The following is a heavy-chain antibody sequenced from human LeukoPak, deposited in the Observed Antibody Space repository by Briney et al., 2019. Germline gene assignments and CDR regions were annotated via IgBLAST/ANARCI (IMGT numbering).Heavy chain of an antibody. CDR1: EVTFSTYT. D-gene: IGHD6-13*01. V-gene: IGHV3-21*01. Sequence: SGGSLRLSCAASEVTFSTYTMNWVRQAPGKGLEWVSSISSSSRYIYYADSLKGRFTISRDNAKNSLYLQMNSLRAEDTAVYYCARIWDLRFSSSWTGDYWGQGTLVTVSS. CDR3: ARIWDLRFSSSWTGDY. J-gene: IGHJ4*02. CDR2: ISSSSRYI.